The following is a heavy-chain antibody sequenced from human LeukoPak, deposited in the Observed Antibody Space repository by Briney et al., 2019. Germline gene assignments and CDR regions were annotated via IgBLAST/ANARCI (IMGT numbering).Heavy chain of an antibody. V-gene: IGHV3-23*01. CDR1: GFTFSMYA. CDR3: AKALHYYDSSGYRAAFDI. Sequence: GGALRLSCAASGFTFSMYAMSWVRQAPGKGLEWVSAISGSGGSTYYADSVKGRFTISRDNSKNTLYLQMNSLRAEDTAVYYCAKALHYYDSSGYRAAFDIWGQGTMVTVSS. CDR2: ISGSGGST. D-gene: IGHD3-22*01. J-gene: IGHJ3*02.